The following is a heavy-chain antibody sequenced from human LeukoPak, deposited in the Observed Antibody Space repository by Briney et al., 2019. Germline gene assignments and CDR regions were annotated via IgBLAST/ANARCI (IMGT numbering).Heavy chain of an antibody. J-gene: IGHJ6*02. D-gene: IGHD3-16*01. Sequence: GGSLRLSCAASGFTFSSYWMSWVRQAPGKGLEWVANIKQDGSEKYYVDSVKGRFIISRDNAKNALYLQMNSLRAEDTAVYYCATNGGFYGMDVWGQGTTVTVSS. CDR3: ATNGGFYGMDV. V-gene: IGHV3-7*01. CDR2: IKQDGSEK. CDR1: GFTFSSYW.